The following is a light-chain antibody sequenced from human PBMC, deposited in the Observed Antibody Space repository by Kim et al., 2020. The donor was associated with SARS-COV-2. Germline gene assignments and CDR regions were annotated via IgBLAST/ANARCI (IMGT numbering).Light chain of an antibody. V-gene: IGKV3-11*01. J-gene: IGKJ3*01. CDR3: QQRSSWPPT. Sequence: EIVLTQSPATLSLSPGERATLSCRASQNVGSYLAWYQQKPGQAPRLLVYDASNRATGIPARFSGSVSGTDFTLTISSLEPEDFAVYYCQQRSSWPPTFGPGTKVDIK. CDR2: DAS. CDR1: QNVGSY.